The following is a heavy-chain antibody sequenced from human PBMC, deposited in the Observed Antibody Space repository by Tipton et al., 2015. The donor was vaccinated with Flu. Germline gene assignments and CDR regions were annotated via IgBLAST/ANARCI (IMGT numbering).Heavy chain of an antibody. CDR2: VHQTGST. Sequence: LVQPSETMSLTCSVSGDAIGSNYFWGWIRQSPGQGLEWIGNVHQTGSTYYTPSLRSRVTIAVDRPKNQFSLSLTSVTAADTAVYYCAGRDYSTYVSEPKNWFDPWGQGTLVTVSS. D-gene: IGHD4-11*01. V-gene: IGHV4-38-2*01. J-gene: IGHJ5*02. CDR1: GDAIGSNYF. CDR3: AGRDYSTYVSEPKNWFDP.